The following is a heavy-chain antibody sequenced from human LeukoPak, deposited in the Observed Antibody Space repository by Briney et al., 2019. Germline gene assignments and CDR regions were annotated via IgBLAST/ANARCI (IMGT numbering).Heavy chain of an antibody. CDR2: INPSGGST. CDR3: ARDQGYCSSTSCSLFYGMDV. D-gene: IGHD2-2*01. V-gene: IGHV1-46*01. Sequence: ASVKVSCKASGYTFTSYYMHWVRHAPGQGLEWMGIINPSGGSTSYAQKFQGRVTMTRDTSTSTVYMELSSLRSEDTAVYYCARDQGYCSSTSCSLFYGMDVWGKGTTVTVSS. J-gene: IGHJ6*04. CDR1: GYTFTSYY.